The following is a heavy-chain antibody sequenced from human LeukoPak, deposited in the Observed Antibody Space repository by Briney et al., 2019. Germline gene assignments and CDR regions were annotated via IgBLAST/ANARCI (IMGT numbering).Heavy chain of an antibody. CDR1: GFTFSSYA. Sequence: QSGGSLRLSCAASGFTFSSYAMHWVRQAPGKGLEWVAVISYDGSNKYYADSVKGRFTISRDNSKNTLYLQMNSLRAEDTAVYYCAREKELYPYYYMDVWGKGTTVTVSS. D-gene: IGHD2-8*01. CDR3: AREKELYPYYYMDV. CDR2: ISYDGSNK. V-gene: IGHV3-30-3*01. J-gene: IGHJ6*03.